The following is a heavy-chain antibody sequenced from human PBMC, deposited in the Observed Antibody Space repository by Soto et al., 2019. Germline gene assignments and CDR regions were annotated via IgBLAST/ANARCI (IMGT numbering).Heavy chain of an antibody. D-gene: IGHD3-10*01. J-gene: IGHJ4*02. V-gene: IGHV3-48*01. CDR1: GLTFCSYS. CDR2: ISSSSSTI. CDR3: ARVASTMVRGVMGY. Sequence: PGGSMSLSCAASGLTFCSYSMNWVRQAPGKGLEWVSYISSSSSTIYYADSVKGRFTISRDNAKNSLYLQMNSLRAEDTAVYYSARVASTMVRGVMGYWGQGTLVTVSS.